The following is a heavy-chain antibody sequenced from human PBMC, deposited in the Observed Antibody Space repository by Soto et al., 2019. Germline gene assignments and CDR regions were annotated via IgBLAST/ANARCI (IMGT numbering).Heavy chain of an antibody. Sequence: GASVKVSFKASGYTFTGYYIQWVRQTPGQGLEWMGCIIPNSGDTRYAQRFQGRVTMARDTSITAAYMELSRLRSDDTAVYYCVRGYCSGAACSPYFDYWGQGTLVTVSS. J-gene: IGHJ4*02. CDR3: VRGYCSGAACSPYFDY. V-gene: IGHV1-2*02. CDR1: GYTFTGYY. CDR2: IIPNSGDT. D-gene: IGHD2-15*01.